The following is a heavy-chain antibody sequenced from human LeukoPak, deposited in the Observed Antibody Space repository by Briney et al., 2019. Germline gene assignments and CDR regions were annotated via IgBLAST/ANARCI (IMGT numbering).Heavy chain of an antibody. V-gene: IGHV1-18*01. CDR2: ISAYNDNT. CDR1: GYTFTSYA. CDR3: ARDLGRNFYYALDY. D-gene: IGHD3-22*01. J-gene: IGHJ4*02. Sequence: ASVKVSCKTSGYTFTSYAIHWVRQAPGQRLEWMGWISAYNDNTNYAQKLQGRVTMTTDTSTSTAYMELRSLRSDDTAVYHCARDLGRNFYYALDYWGQGTLVTVSS.